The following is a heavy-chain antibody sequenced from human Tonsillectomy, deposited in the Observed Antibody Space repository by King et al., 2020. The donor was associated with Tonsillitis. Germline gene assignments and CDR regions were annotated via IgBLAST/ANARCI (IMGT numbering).Heavy chain of an antibody. Sequence: QLVQSGAEVKKPGASVKVSCKASGYTFTSYGISWVRQAPGQGLEWMGWISAYNGNTNYAQKLQGRVTMTTDTSTSTAYIELRSLRSDDTAVYYCARVGYYYDSSGYYYITHLQRGHYGMDVWGQGTTVTVSS. D-gene: IGHD3-22*01. CDR1: GYTFTSYG. CDR3: ARVGYYYDSSGYYYITHLQRGHYGMDV. V-gene: IGHV1-18*01. CDR2: ISAYNGNT. J-gene: IGHJ6*02.